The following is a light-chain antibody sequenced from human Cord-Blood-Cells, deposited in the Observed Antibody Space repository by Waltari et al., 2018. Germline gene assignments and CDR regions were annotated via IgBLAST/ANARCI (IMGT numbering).Light chain of an antibody. CDR1: QSVLYSSNNKNY. V-gene: IGKV4-1*01. J-gene: IGKJ2*01. Sequence: GERATINCKSSQSVLYSSNNKNYLAWYQQKPGQPTKLLIYWASTRESGVPDRFSGSGSGTDFTLTISSLQAEDVAVYYCQQYYSTPYTFGQGTKLEIK. CDR2: WAS. CDR3: QQYYSTPYT.